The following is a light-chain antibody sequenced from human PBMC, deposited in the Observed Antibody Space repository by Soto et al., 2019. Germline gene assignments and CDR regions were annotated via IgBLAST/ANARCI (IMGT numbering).Light chain of an antibody. Sequence: EIVLTQSPGTLSLSPGERATLSCRASQSVSSSYLAWYLQKPGQAPRLLIYGASSRATGIPDRFSGSGSATDFTLTISRLEPEDFAVYYCQQYGSAPGTFGQGTKVEIK. CDR2: GAS. V-gene: IGKV3-20*01. CDR1: QSVSSSY. CDR3: QQYGSAPGT. J-gene: IGKJ1*01.